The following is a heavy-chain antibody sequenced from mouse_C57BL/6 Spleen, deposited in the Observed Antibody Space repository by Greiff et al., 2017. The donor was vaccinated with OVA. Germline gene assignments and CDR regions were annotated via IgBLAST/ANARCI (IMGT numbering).Heavy chain of an antibody. CDR2: IDPETGGT. V-gene: IGHV1-15*01. CDR1: GYTFTDYE. J-gene: IGHJ3*01. CDR3: TRSGYYEDDGVCAY. Sequence: QVQLQQSGAELVRPGASVTLSCKASGYTFTDYEMHWVKQTPVHGLEWIGAIDPETGGTAYNQKFKGKAILTADKSSSTAYMELRSLTSEDSAVYYGTRSGYYEDDGVCAYWGQGTLVTVSA. D-gene: IGHD2-4*01.